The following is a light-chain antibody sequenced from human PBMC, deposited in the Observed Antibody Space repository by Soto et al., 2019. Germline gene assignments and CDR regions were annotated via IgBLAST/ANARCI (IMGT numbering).Light chain of an antibody. J-gene: IGKJ4*01. CDR1: QSILYNSNNNNY. CDR3: QQYYSAPLT. CDR2: WAS. V-gene: IGKV4-1*01. Sequence: DSVMTHSPDSLAVSLGERATINFKSIQSILYNSNNNNYLAWYQQKPGQPPKLLIYWASTRESGVPDRFSGSGSGTYFTLTISTLQAEDVAVYYCQQYYSAPLTFGGGTKVDIK.